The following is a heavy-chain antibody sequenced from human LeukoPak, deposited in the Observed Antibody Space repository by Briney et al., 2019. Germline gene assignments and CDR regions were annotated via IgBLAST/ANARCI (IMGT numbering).Heavy chain of an antibody. D-gene: IGHD5-18*01. CDR2: IYYSGST. Sequence: PSETLSLTCTVSGGSISSYYWSWIRQPPGKGVEWIGYIYYSGSTNYNPSLKSRVTISVDTSKNQFSLKLSSVTAADTAVYYCARGLVDTAMVSFFDYWGQGTLVTVSS. CDR1: GGSISSYY. CDR3: ARGLVDTAMVSFFDY. V-gene: IGHV4-59*08. J-gene: IGHJ4*02.